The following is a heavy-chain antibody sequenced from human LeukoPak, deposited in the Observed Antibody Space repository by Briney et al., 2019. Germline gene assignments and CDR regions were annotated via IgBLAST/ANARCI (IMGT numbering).Heavy chain of an antibody. D-gene: IGHD3-10*01. J-gene: IGHJ4*02. CDR1: GFTFSSYG. CDR3: AKWFGELHYFDY. Sequence: GGSLRLSCAASGFTFSSYGMHWVRQAPGKGLEWAAVISYDGSNKYYADSVKGRFTISRDNSKNTLYLQMNSLRAEDTAVYYCAKWFGELHYFDYWGQGTLVTVSS. CDR2: ISYDGSNK. V-gene: IGHV3-30*18.